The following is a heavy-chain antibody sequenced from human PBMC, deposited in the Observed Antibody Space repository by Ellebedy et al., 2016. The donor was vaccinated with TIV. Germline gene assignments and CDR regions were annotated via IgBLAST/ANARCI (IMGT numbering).Heavy chain of an antibody. D-gene: IGHD6-19*01. CDR3: ARDWTAVAGRSPFDY. J-gene: IGHJ4*02. CDR1: GFTFNSYA. V-gene: IGHV3-30*04. Sequence: GKSLKISCAASGFTFNSYAMHWVRQAPGKGLEWVAVISYDGSNKYYADSAKGRFTISRDNSKNTLYLQMNSLRAEDTAVYYCARDWTAVAGRSPFDYWGQGTLVTVSS. CDR2: ISYDGSNK.